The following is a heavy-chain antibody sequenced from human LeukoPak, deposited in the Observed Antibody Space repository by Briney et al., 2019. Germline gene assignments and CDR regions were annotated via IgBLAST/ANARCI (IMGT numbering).Heavy chain of an antibody. CDR1: GGSATSGGFY. D-gene: IGHD3-10*01. CDR2: IYYTGST. V-gene: IGHV4-39*01. J-gene: IGHJ5*02. CDR3: ARHSGSGSLSRPFDP. Sequence: PSETLSLTCSVSGGSATSGGFYWGSLRQPPGKGPEWIATIYYTGSTYYNPSLKSRVTISIDTSKNQFSLRLTSVTATDTAVYPCARHSGSGSLSRPFDPWGQGTLVTVSS.